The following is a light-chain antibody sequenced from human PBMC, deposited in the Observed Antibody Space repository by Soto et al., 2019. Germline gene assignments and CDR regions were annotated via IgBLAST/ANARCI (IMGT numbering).Light chain of an antibody. J-gene: IGKJ1*01. Sequence: IVLSLSPATLSLSPWERATLSCRASQSVSSYLAWDQQKPGQAPRLLMYEASNRATGIPARFSGGGSGTDSTLTLSSLEPEDFAGYYCQQRSDWPWTFGQGTKV. V-gene: IGKV3-11*01. CDR3: QQRSDWPWT. CDR1: QSVSSY. CDR2: EAS.